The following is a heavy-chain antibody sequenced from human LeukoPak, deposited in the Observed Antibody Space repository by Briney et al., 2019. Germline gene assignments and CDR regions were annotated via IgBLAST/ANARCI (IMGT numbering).Heavy chain of an antibody. CDR3: ASLLSGSNQINDY. CDR1: GFTFSSYW. V-gene: IGHV3-7*01. Sequence: GGSLRLSCAASGFTFSSYWMSWVRQAPGKGLEWVANIKQDGSEKYYVDSVKGRFTISRDNAKNSLYLQMYSLRAEDTAVYYCASLLSGSNQINDYWGQGTLVTVSS. CDR2: IKQDGSEK. D-gene: IGHD1-26*01. J-gene: IGHJ4*02.